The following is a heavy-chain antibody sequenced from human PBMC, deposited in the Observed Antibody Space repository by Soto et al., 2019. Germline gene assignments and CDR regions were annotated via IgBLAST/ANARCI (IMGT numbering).Heavy chain of an antibody. CDR1: GDSIISSDFY. J-gene: IGHJ5*02. V-gene: IGHV4-39*01. Sequence: SETLSLTCTVSGDSIISSDFYWGWVRQPPGKGLEWIGSIFYLGSSYYNPSLKSRVTMSVDTSKNQFSLRLRSVTAADTALYFCARHSLALRKDNRFDPWGQGIMVTVSS. CDR2: IFYLGSS. D-gene: IGHD3-3*02. CDR3: ARHSLALRKDNRFDP.